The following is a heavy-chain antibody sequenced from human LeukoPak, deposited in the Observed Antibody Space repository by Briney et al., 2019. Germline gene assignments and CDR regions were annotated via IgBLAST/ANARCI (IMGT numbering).Heavy chain of an antibody. J-gene: IGHJ4*02. CDR3: ARQVGGSRFPD. V-gene: IGHV4-59*08. CDR2: VYHTGST. CDR1: GGSMRNYY. Sequence: SETLSLSCTVSGGSMRNYYWTWIRQTPGKGLEWIGYVYHTGSTSYNPSIKSRVTISLDTSKNQLSLRLSSVAAADTAVYYCARQVGGSRFPDWGQGTLVTVSS. D-gene: IGHD1-26*01.